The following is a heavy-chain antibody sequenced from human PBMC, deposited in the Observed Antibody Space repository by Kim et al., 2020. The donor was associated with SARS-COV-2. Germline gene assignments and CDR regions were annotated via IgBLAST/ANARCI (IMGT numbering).Heavy chain of an antibody. J-gene: IGHJ4*02. Sequence: GGSLRLSCAASGFTFSSYGMHWVRQAPGKGLEWVAVIWYDGSNKYYADSVKGRFTISRDNSKNTLYLQMNSLRAEDTAVYYCARGAYDSSGYYLDYWGQGTLVTVSS. CDR3: ARGAYDSSGYYLDY. V-gene: IGHV3-33*01. CDR1: GFTFSSYG. CDR2: IWYDGSNK. D-gene: IGHD3-22*01.